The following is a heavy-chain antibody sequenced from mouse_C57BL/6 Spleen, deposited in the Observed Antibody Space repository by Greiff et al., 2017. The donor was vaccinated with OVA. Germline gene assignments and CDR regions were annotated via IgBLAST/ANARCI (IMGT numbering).Heavy chain of an antibody. D-gene: IGHD6-1*01. V-gene: IGHV1-76*01. CDR1: GYTFTDYY. CDR3: ARDSLFFDY. Sequence: VQLQQSGAELVRPGASVKLSCKASGYTFTDYYINWVKQRPGQGLEWIARIYPGSGNTYYNEKFKGKATLTAEKSSSTAYMQLSSLTSEDSAVYFCARDSLFFDYWGQGTTLTVSA. J-gene: IGHJ2*01. CDR2: IYPGSGNT.